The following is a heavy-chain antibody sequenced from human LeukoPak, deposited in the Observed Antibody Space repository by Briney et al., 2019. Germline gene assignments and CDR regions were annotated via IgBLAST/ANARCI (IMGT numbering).Heavy chain of an antibody. CDR2: ISYDGSNK. Sequence: GRSLRLSCAASGFSFSSYGMHWVRQAPGKGLEWVAVISYDGSNKYSADSVKGRFTISRDNSKNTLYLQMNSLRAEDTAVYYCAKAFMGSGSYYIPHMHYWGQGTLVTVSS. CDR1: GFSFSSYG. D-gene: IGHD3-10*01. V-gene: IGHV3-30*18. J-gene: IGHJ4*02. CDR3: AKAFMGSGSYYIPHMHY.